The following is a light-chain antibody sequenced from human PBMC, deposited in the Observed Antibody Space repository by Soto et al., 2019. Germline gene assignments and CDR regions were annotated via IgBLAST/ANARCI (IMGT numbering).Light chain of an antibody. CDR3: TSYTTTNTLA. Sequence: QPVLTQPASVSGSPGQSITISCTGTSRDIGSSPYVSWYQQYPGKAPKCMIYDVNNRPSGVSNRFSGSKSGNTASLSISGLQAEDEAVYYCTSYTTTNTLALGGGTKLTVL. V-gene: IGLV2-14*03. CDR2: DVN. CDR1: SRDIGSSPY. J-gene: IGLJ2*01.